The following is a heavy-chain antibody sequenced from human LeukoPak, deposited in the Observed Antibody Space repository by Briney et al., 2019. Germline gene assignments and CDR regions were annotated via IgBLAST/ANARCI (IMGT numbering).Heavy chain of an antibody. D-gene: IGHD3-22*01. CDR3: ARDFAYVGSSGYYVGIDY. CDR2: INTNTGNP. V-gene: IGHV7-4-1*02. CDR1: GYTFTSYA. Sequence: ASVKVSCKASGYTFTSYAMNWVRQAPGQGLEWMGWINTNTGNPTYAQGFTGRFVFSLDTSVSTAYLQISSLKAEDTAVYYCARDFAYVGSSGYYVGIDYWGQGTLVTVSS. J-gene: IGHJ4*02.